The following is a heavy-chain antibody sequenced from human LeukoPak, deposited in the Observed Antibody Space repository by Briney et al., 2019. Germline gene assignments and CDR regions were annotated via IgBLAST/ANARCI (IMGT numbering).Heavy chain of an antibody. CDR1: GFTFDDYG. CDR3: ARAYSYGYLDYFDY. V-gene: IGHV3-20*04. J-gene: IGHJ4*02. Sequence: GGSLRLSCAASGFTFDDYGMSWVRQAPGKGLEWVSGINWNGGSTGYADSVKGRFSISRDNAENSLFLQMNILRDEDTALYYCARAYSYGYLDYFDYWGQGTLVTVSS. CDR2: INWNGGST. D-gene: IGHD5-18*01.